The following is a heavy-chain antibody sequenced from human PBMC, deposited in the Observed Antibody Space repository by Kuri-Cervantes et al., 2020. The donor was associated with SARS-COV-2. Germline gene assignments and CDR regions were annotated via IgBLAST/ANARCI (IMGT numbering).Heavy chain of an antibody. CDR3: ARDPPLYYYGSGSYYNEHSYYYGMDV. D-gene: IGHD3-10*01. Sequence: ASVKVSCKASGYTFTGYYMHWVRQAPGQGLEWMGWINPNSGGTNYAQKFQGRVTMTRDTSISTAYMELSRLRSDDTAVYYCARDPPLYYYGSGSYYNEHSYYYGMDVWGQGNTVNGSS. CDR1: GYTFTGYY. V-gene: IGHV1-2*02. CDR2: INPNSGGT. J-gene: IGHJ6*02.